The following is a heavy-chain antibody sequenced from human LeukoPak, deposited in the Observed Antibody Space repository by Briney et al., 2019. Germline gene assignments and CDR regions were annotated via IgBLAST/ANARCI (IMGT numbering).Heavy chain of an antibody. CDR2: IKQDGSEK. CDR3: ARDGGLLWFGELYLPLDY. D-gene: IGHD3-10*01. V-gene: IGHV3-7*01. Sequence: AGGALRLSCAASGFTLSSYWMSWVRQAPGKGLEWVANIKQDGSEKYYVDSVKGRFTISRDNAKNSLYLQMNSLRAEDTAVYYCARDGGLLWFGELYLPLDYWGQGTLVTVSS. CDR1: GFTLSSYW. J-gene: IGHJ4*02.